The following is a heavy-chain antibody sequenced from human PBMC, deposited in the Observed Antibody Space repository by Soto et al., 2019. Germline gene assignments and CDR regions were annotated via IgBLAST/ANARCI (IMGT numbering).Heavy chain of an antibody. CDR3: ARDPPGWTGYYYYGMDV. CDR2: IYHSGST. V-gene: IGHV4-38-2*02. Sequence: SETLSLTCAVSGYSISSGYYWGWIRQPPGKGLEWIGSIYHSGSTYYNPSLKSRVTISVDTSKNQFSLKLSSVTAADMAVYYCARDPPGWTGYYYYGMDVWGQGTTVTVSS. CDR1: GYSISSGYY. D-gene: IGHD2-15*01. J-gene: IGHJ6*02.